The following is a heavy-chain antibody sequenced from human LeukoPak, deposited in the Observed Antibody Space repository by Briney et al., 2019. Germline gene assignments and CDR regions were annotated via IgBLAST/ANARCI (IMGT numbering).Heavy chain of an antibody. Sequence: EGSLRLSCAASGFTFSSYWMHWVRQAPGKGLVWVSRINGDGSSTNYADSVKGRFTVSRDNAKNTLYLQMNSLRAEDTAVYYCATHLRGYSYGLGFDYWGQGTLVTVSS. CDR3: ATHLRGYSYGLGFDY. V-gene: IGHV3-74*01. CDR1: GFTFSSYW. CDR2: INGDGSST. J-gene: IGHJ4*02. D-gene: IGHD5-18*01.